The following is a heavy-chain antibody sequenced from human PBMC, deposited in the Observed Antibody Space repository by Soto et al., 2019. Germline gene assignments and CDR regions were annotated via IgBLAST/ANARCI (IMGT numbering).Heavy chain of an antibody. CDR2: ISGSGGST. D-gene: IGHD5-12*01. CDR3: AKTSPRVNIVATILSGDFDY. Sequence: GGSLRLSCAASGFTFSSYAMSWVRQAPGKGLEWASAISGSGGSTYYADSVKGRFTISRDNSKNTLYLQMNSLRAEDTAVYYCAKTSPRVNIVATILSGDFDYWGQGTLVTVSS. CDR1: GFTFSSYA. V-gene: IGHV3-23*01. J-gene: IGHJ4*02.